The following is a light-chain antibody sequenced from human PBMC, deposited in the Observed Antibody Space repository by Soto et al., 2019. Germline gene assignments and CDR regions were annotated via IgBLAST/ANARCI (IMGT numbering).Light chain of an antibody. CDR1: QSLSTY. CDR2: DAS. CDR3: QQRSNWPPLT. Sequence: EIVLTQCPATLSLSPGERATLSCRASQSLSTYLAWYQQKPGQPPRLLIYDASNRSTGVPARFSGSGSGTDFTLTISSLEPEDSAVYFCQQRSNWPPLTFGGGTKVEIK. V-gene: IGKV3-11*01. J-gene: IGKJ4*01.